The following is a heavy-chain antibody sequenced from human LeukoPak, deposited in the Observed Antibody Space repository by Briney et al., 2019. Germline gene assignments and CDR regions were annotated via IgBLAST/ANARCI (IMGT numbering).Heavy chain of an antibody. CDR3: AKDGYYSSANHFARLHFDL. CDR1: GFTFSTHA. CDR2: ISGDVQTT. Sequence: GGSLRLSCEASGFTFSTHAMNWIRQTPGQGLEWLSVISGDVQTTTYASSVKGRFTISRDNSKNTLYLEMNSLRVEDTAIYYCAKDGYYSSANHFARLHFDLWGRGTRVTVSS. V-gene: IGHV3-23*01. J-gene: IGHJ2*01. D-gene: IGHD3-10*01.